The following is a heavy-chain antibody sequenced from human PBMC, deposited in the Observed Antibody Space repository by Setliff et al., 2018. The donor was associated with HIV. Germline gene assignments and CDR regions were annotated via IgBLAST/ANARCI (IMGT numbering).Heavy chain of an antibody. CDR2: IYYSGST. CDR1: GGSISSYY. J-gene: IGHJ6*03. CDR3: ARDRVGGNYYYMGV. Sequence: PSETLSLTCTVSGGSISSYYWSWIRQPPGKGLEWIGYIYYSGSTNYNPSLKSRVTISVDTSKNQFSLKLSSVTAADTAVYYCARDRVGGNYYYMGVWGKGTTVTVSS. D-gene: IGHD1-26*01. V-gene: IGHV4-59*01.